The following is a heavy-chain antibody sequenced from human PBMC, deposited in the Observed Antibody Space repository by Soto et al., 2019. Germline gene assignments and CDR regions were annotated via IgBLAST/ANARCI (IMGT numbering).Heavy chain of an antibody. Sequence: PGVSLRLSCAASGFSFSSHAMSWVRQAPGKGLEWVAVSSGSGDSTYYAGSVKSPFTSSTDNSKNTIYLQMNSRRGEEGDVYFCAKHSFWNSRYVDYWGQGTMGTVYS. CDR1: GFSFSSHA. V-gene: IGHV3-23*01. CDR3: AKHSFWNSRYVDY. D-gene: IGHD3-16*02. CDR2: SSGSGDST. J-gene: IGHJ4*02.